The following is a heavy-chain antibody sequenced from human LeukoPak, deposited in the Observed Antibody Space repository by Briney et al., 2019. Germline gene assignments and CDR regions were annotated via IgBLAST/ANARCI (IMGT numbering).Heavy chain of an antibody. CDR3: ARVRYYYDSSGYYDRYYFDY. Sequence: SVNVSCKASGGTFSSYAISCVRQAPGQGLEWMGRIIPILGTANYAQKFQGRVTITTDESTSTAYMELSSLRSEDTAVYYCARVRYYYDSSGYYDRYYFDYWGQGTLVTVSS. V-gene: IGHV1-69*05. J-gene: IGHJ4*02. D-gene: IGHD3-22*01. CDR2: IIPILGTA. CDR1: GGTFSSYA.